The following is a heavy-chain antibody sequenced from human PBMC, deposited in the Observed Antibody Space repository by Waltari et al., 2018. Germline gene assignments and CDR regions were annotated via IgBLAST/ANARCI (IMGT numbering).Heavy chain of an antibody. D-gene: IGHD3-10*01. CDR3: AKGIRATATYFYMDV. CDR2: ISDDGQTS. Sequence: EARLEESGGGLEQPGKSLRLSCSASGFPFSTYAMTWVRQAPGKGLEWVSSISDDGQTSFYADSVKGRCIISRDNSKSTLFLHLNSLRGDDTARYYCAKGIRATATYFYMDVWGKGTTVTVSS. CDR1: GFPFSTYA. J-gene: IGHJ6*03. V-gene: IGHV3-23*04.